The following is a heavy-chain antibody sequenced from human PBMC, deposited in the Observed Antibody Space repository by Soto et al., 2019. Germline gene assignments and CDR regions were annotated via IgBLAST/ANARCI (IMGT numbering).Heavy chain of an antibody. CDR3: ASSEATVLDS. Sequence: QVQLQESGPGLVKPSGTLSLTCTVSGDSMSISNWWNWVRQPPGKGLEWIGEAHHSGRTNYNPSLNRLDTISVDKSKNQFSLKLNSVTAADTAVYYCASSEATVLDSWGQGTLVTVSS. D-gene: IGHD4-17*01. CDR1: GDSMSISNW. V-gene: IGHV4-4*02. CDR2: AHHSGRT. J-gene: IGHJ4*02.